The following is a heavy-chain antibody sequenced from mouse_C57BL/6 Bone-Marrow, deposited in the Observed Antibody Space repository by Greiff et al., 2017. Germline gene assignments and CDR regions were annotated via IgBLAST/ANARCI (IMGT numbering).Heavy chain of an antibody. D-gene: IGHD1-1*01. Sequence: QVTLKVSGPGILQPSQTLSLTCSFSGFSLSSFGMGVGWIRQPPGKGLEWLAHIWWDDDKYYNPALKSRLTISKDTSKNQVFLKIGNVDTADTATYYCARIYYGSSYRYFDYWGQGTTLTVSS. J-gene: IGHJ2*01. CDR3: ARIYYGSSYRYFDY. CDR1: GFSLSSFGMG. CDR2: IWWDDDK. V-gene: IGHV8-8*01.